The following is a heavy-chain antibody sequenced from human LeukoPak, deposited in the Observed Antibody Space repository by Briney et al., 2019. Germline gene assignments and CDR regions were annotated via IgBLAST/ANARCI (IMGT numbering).Heavy chain of an antibody. J-gene: IGHJ4*02. CDR3: AKVGNSYGSVEDYFDY. CDR2: IIPIFGTA. V-gene: IGHV1-69*06. CDR1: GGTFSSYA. D-gene: IGHD5-18*01. Sequence: GASVKVSCKASGGTFSSYAISWVRQAPGQGLEWMGGIIPIFGTANYAQKFQGRVTITADKSTSTAYMELSSLRSEDTAVYYCAKVGNSYGSVEDYFDYWGQGTLVTVSS.